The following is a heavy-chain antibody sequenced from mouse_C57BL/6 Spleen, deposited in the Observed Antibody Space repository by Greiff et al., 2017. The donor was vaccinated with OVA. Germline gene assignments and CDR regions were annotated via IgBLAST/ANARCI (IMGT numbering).Heavy chain of an antibody. CDR1: GYTFTDYY. CDR2: INPNNGGT. J-gene: IGHJ4*01. D-gene: IGHD1-1*01. V-gene: IGHV1-26*01. Sequence: EVKLQQSGPELVKPGASVKISCKASGYTFTDYYMNWVKQSHGKSLEWIGDINPNNGGTSYNQKFKGKATLTVDKSSSTAYMELRSLTSEDSAVYYCARGVYGSPLYYAMDYWGQGTSVTVSS. CDR3: ARGVYGSPLYYAMDY.